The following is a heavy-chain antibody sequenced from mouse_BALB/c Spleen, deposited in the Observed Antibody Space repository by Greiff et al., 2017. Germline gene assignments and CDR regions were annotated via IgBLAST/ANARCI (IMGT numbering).Heavy chain of an antibody. CDR2: ISSGGSYT. V-gene: IGHV5-6*01. D-gene: IGHD2-10*01. Sequence: DVHLVESGGDLVKPGGSLKLSCAASGFTFSSYGMSWVRQTPDKRLEWVATISSGGSYTYYPDSVKGRFTISRDNAKNTLYLQMSSLKSEDTAMYYCARPYRDYYAMDYWGQGTSVTVSS. J-gene: IGHJ4*01. CDR3: ARPYRDYYAMDY. CDR1: GFTFSSYG.